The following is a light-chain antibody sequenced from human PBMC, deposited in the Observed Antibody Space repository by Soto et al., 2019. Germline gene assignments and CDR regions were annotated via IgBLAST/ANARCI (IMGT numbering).Light chain of an antibody. V-gene: IGKV1-39*01. Sequence: DSQMTQSPSTLSASVGDRVTSTCRASQTIDTCLDWYQQTSGKPPNLLIYAAARLETGVPSRFSGSGSGTEFTLTINSLQPEDFATYYCQQAHVDSGTFGQGTKVDI. CDR3: QQAHVDSGT. CDR1: QTIDTC. J-gene: IGKJ1*01. CDR2: AAA.